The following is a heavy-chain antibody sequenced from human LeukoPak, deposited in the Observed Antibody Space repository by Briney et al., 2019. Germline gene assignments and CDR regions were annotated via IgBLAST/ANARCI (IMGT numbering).Heavy chain of an antibody. Sequence: SVKVSCKASGGTFSSYAISWVRQAPGQGLEWMGGIIPIFGTANYAQKFQGRVTITTDESTSTAYMELSSLRSEDTAVYYCARGQSIAVAGPPYYFDYWGQGTLVTVSS. CDR2: IIPIFGTA. CDR1: GGTFSSYA. J-gene: IGHJ4*02. V-gene: IGHV1-69*05. D-gene: IGHD6-19*01. CDR3: ARGQSIAVAGPPYYFDY.